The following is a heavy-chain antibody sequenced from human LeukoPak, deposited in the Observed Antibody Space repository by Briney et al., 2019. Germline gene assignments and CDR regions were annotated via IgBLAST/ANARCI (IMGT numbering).Heavy chain of an antibody. J-gene: IGHJ4*02. CDR3: ARAPGGYYYDSSGYYNY. CDR1: GGTFSSYA. V-gene: IGHV1-18*01. CDR2: ISAYNGNT. Sequence: ASVKVSCKASGGTFSSYAISWVRQAPGQGLEWMGWISAYNGNTNYAQKLQGRVTMTTDTSTSTAYMELRSLRSDDTAVYYCARAPGGYYYDSSGYYNYWGQGTLVTVSS. D-gene: IGHD3-22*01.